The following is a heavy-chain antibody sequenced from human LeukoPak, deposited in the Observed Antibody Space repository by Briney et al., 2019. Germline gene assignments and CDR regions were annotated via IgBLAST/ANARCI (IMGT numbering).Heavy chain of an antibody. Sequence: PGGSLRLSCAASGFTFSSYGMHWVRQAPGKGLEWVAVIWYDGSSKYYADSVQGRFTISRDNSKNTLYLQMNSLRAEDRAVYYCAKEAPYYYGSGSYYPPFDYWGPGTLVTVSS. CDR1: GFTFSSYG. J-gene: IGHJ4*02. CDR3: AKEAPYYYGSGSYYPPFDY. D-gene: IGHD3-10*01. CDR2: IWYDGSSK. V-gene: IGHV3-33*06.